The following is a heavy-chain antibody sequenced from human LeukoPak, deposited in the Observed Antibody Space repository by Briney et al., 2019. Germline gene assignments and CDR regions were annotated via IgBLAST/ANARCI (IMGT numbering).Heavy chain of an antibody. CDR2: ISSSGSTI. CDR3: AKTVAISGRPREGFDY. Sequence: GGSLRLSCAASGFTFSSYSMNWVRQAPGKGLEWVSYISSSGSTIYYADSVKGRFTISRDNAKNSLHLQMNSLRAEDTAVYYCAKTVAISGRPREGFDYWGQGTLVTVS. J-gene: IGHJ4*02. CDR1: GFTFSSYS. D-gene: IGHD1-26*01. V-gene: IGHV3-48*01.